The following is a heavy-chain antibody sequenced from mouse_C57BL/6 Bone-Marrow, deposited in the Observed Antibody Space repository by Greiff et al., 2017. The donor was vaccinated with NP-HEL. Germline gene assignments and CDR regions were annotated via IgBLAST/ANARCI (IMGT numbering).Heavy chain of an antibody. J-gene: IGHJ2*01. CDR3: AREESNYLYYFDY. D-gene: IGHD2-5*01. V-gene: IGHV1-55*01. Sequence: QVQLQQPGAELAKPGASVKMSCKASGYTFTSYWITWVKQRPGQGLEWIGDIYPGSGSTNYNEKFKSKATLTVDTSSSTAYMQLSSLTSEDSAVYYCAREESNYLYYFDYWGQGTTLTVSS. CDR2: IYPGSGST. CDR1: GYTFTSYW.